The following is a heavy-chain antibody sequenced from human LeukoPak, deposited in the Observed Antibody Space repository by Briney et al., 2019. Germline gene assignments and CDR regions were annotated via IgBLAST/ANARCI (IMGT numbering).Heavy chain of an antibody. CDR2: MNRDGSEV. V-gene: IGHV3-7*02. CDR3: ARARSSGWTLGY. D-gene: IGHD6-19*01. CDR1: GFPFAPFW. J-gene: IGHJ4*02. Sequence: PGGSLRFSCAASGFPFAPFWMTWVRQAPGKGPEFVATMNRDGSEVAYGNSVKGRFTISRDNAKNSLYLQMNSLRAEDTAVYYCARARSSGWTLGYWGQGTLVTVSS.